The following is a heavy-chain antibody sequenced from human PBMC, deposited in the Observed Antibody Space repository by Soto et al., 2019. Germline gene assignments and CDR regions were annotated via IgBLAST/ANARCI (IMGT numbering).Heavy chain of an antibody. V-gene: IGHV1-8*01. D-gene: IGHD4-4*01. CDR3: ARPASPLTTFYSYNYGMDV. CDR2: MNPNSGNT. CDR1: GYTFTSYD. J-gene: IGHJ6*02. Sequence: QVQLVQSGAEVKKPGASVKVSCKASGYTFTSYDINWVRQATGQGLEWMGWMNPNSGNTGYAQKFQGRVTMTRNTAISTAYRDRGSRRSEDTAVYYCARPASPLTTFYSYNYGMDVWGQGTTVTVSS.